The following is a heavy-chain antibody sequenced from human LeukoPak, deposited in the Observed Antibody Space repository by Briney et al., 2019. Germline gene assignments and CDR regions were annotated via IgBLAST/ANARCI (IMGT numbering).Heavy chain of an antibody. CDR2: INHSGST. CDR1: GGSFSGYY. Sequence: SETLSLTCAVYGGSFSGYYWSWIRQPPGKGLEWIGEINHSGSTNYNPSLKSRVTISVDTSKNQFSPKLSSVTAADTAVYYCARSTYQLLFDYYGMDVWGQGTTVTVSS. V-gene: IGHV4-34*01. D-gene: IGHD2-2*01. J-gene: IGHJ6*02. CDR3: ARSTYQLLFDYYGMDV.